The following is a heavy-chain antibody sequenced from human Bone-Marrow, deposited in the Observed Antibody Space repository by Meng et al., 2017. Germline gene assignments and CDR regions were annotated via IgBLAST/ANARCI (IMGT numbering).Heavy chain of an antibody. CDR1: GGSISSYN. J-gene: IGHJ6*02. V-gene: IGHV4-59*01. CDR2: IYYSGST. CDR3: ARVSSSWHGYGMDV. Sequence: SETLSLTCTVSGGSISSYNWSWIRQPPGKGLEWIGYIYYSGSTNYNPSLKSRVTISVDTSKNQFSLKLSSVTAADTAVYYCARVSSSWHGYGMDVWGQGTTVTVSS. D-gene: IGHD6-13*01.